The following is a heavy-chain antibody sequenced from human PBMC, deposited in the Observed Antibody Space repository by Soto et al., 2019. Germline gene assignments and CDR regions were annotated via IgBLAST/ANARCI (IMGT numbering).Heavy chain of an antibody. Sequence: ASVKVSCKASGYTFTSYGVSWVRQAPGQGLEWLGWISGYNGNTNYAQKFQGRVSLTTDTSTSTAYMELRSLKSDDTAVYYCARVIASRRVVYCFAFWGQGTLVTVSS. CDR2: ISGYNGNT. J-gene: IGHJ4*02. D-gene: IGHD2-8*02. CDR3: ARVIASRRVVYCFAF. V-gene: IGHV1-18*01. CDR1: GYTFTSYG.